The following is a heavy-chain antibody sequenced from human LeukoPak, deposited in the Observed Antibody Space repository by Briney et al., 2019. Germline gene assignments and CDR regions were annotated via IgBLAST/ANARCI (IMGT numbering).Heavy chain of an antibody. CDR1: GFDVSSHH. V-gene: IGHV3-53*01. CDR2: TYTRGNS. D-gene: IGHD4-17*01. Sequence: PGGSLRLSCAASGFDVSSHHMVWVRQAPGKGLEWVSVTYTRGNSYYTDSVKGRFIISRDNAKNTLYLQMNSLRVEDTAVYYCAKDLSGAHDYWGQGTVVTVSS. CDR3: AKDLSGAHDY. J-gene: IGHJ4*02.